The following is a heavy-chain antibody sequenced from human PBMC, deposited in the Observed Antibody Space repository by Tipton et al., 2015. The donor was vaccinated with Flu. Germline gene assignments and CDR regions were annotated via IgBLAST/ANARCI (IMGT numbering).Heavy chain of an antibody. CDR1: GYSISSGYY. J-gene: IGHJ5*02. V-gene: IGHV4-38-2*01. D-gene: IGHD3-16*02. CDR2: IYHSGST. CDR3: AGSMITFGGVIVTPFDP. Sequence: LRLSCAVSGYSISSGYYWGWIRQPPGKGLEWIGRIYHSGSTYYNPSLKSRVTISVDTSKNQFSLKLSSVTAADTAVYYCAGSMITFGGVIVTPFDPWGHGTPVPVSS.